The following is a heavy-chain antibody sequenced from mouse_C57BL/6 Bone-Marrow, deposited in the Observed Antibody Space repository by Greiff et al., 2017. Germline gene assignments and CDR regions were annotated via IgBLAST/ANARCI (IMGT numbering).Heavy chain of an antibody. Sequence: VQVVESGPGLVQPSQSLSITCTVSGFSLTSYGVHWVRQSPGKGLEWLGVIWSGGSTDYNAAFISRLSISKDNSKSQVFFKMNSLQADDTAIYYCARGGLLRLDYWGQGTTLTVSS. V-gene: IGHV2-2*01. CDR2: IWSGGST. D-gene: IGHD2-3*01. CDR3: ARGGLLRLDY. J-gene: IGHJ2*01. CDR1: GFSLTSYG.